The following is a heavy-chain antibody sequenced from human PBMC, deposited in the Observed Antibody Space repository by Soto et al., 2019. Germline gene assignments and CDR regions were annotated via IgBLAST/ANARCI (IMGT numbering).Heavy chain of an antibody. D-gene: IGHD1-26*01. CDR1: GYTFTGYS. CDR2: INPNSGGT. J-gene: IGHJ2*01. CDR3: ARGGSLYWYFDL. V-gene: IGHV1-2*04. Sequence: ASVKVSCKASGYTFTGYSMHWVRQAPGQGLEWMGWINPNSGGTNYAQKFQGWVTMTRDTSISTAYMELSRLRSEDTAVYYCARGGSLYWYFDLWGRGTLVTVSS.